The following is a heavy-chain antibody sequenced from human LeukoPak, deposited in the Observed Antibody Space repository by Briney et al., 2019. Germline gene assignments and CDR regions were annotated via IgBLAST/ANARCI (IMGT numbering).Heavy chain of an antibody. J-gene: IGHJ4*02. D-gene: IGHD3-22*01. CDR2: IPYDGSNK. V-gene: IGHV3-30*18. CDR1: GFTFSSYG. Sequence: GGSLRLSCAASGFTFSSYGMLGVRQARGKGLEWVAVIPYDGSNKYYADSVKGRFTISRDNSKNTLYLQMNSLRAEDTAVYYCAKEVAYYYDSSGYFDYWGQGTLVTVSS. CDR3: AKEVAYYYDSSGYFDY.